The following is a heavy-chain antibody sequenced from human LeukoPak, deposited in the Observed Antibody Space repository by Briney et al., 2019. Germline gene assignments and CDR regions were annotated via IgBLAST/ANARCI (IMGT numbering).Heavy chain of an antibody. J-gene: IGHJ4*02. CDR3: AKRGVVIRVILVGFHKEAYYFES. CDR1: GFTFSSYE. D-gene: IGHD3/OR15-3a*01. V-gene: IGHV3-48*03. Sequence: GGSLRLSCAASGFTFSSYEMNWVRQAPGKGLEWVSYISSSGSTIYYADSVKGRFTISRDNAKNSLYLQMNSLRAEDTAVYFCAKRGVVIRVILVGFHKEAYYFESWGQGALVTVSS. CDR2: ISSSGSTI.